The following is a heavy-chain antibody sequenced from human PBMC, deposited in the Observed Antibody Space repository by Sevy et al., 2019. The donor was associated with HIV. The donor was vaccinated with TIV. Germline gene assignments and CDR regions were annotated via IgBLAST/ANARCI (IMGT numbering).Heavy chain of an antibody. J-gene: IGHJ4*02. D-gene: IGHD4-17*01. CDR1: GYTFTSYG. CDR2: ISTYNANT. V-gene: IGHV1-18*01. CDR3: ARSVSYGDPYYSDY. Sequence: ASVKVSCKASGYTFTSYGVNWVRQAPGQGLEWMGWISTYNANTNYAQKLQGRVTMTTETSTSTAYMELRSLRSDDTAMYYCARSVSYGDPYYSDYWGQGTLVTVSS.